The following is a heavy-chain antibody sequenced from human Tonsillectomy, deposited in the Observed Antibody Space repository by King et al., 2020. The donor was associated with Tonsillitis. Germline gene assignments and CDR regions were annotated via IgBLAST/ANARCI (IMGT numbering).Heavy chain of an antibody. Sequence: VKLVESGGGVVQPGRSLRLSCAASRFTFSDYGMHWVRQAPGKGLEWVAIISYDGNHKSYTDSVKGRFTISRDNFKKTLYLQMNSLRAEDTAVYYCAGKRYGTSSYYVDYWGQGTLVTVSS. CDR2: ISYDGNHK. CDR3: AGKRYGTSSYYVDY. CDR1: RFTFSDYG. V-gene: IGHV3-33*05. D-gene: IGHD1-1*01. J-gene: IGHJ4*02.